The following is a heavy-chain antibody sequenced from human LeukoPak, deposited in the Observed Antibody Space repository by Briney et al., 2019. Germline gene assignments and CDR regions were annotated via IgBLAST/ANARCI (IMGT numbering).Heavy chain of an antibody. CDR3: ARDYGPGGFDY. D-gene: IGHD4-17*01. V-gene: IGHV4-59*06. CDR2: IYYSGST. Sequence: SETLSLTCTVSGGSISSYYWSWIRQPPGKGLEWIGYIYYSGSTYYNPSLKSRVTISVDTSKNQFSLKLSSVTAADTAVYYCARDYGPGGFDYWGQGTLVTVSS. CDR1: GGSISSYY. J-gene: IGHJ4*02.